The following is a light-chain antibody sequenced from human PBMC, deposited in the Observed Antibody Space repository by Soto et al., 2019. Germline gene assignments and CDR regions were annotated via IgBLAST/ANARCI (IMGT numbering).Light chain of an antibody. CDR3: QQRSHWPRT. V-gene: IGKV3-11*01. CDR1: QSVGTY. J-gene: IGKJ1*01. Sequence: DTVLTQSPGTLSLSPGERATLSCRASQSVGTYLAWYQQKPGQSPRLLIYHASNRPTGIPARFSGSGSGTDFTLTISSLEPEDFAVYYCQQRSHWPRTFGQGTKVDIK. CDR2: HAS.